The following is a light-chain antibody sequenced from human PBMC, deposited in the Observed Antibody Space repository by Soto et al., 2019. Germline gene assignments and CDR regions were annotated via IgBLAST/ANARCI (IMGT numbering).Light chain of an antibody. CDR3: QHYGSSRT. CDR2: GAS. Sequence: EIVLTQSPGTLSLSPGERATLSCRASQSVSSSYLAWYQHKPGQAPRLLIYGASSRVTGIPDRFSGSGSGTDFPLTISRLEPEDFAVYYCQHYGSSRTFGQGTKVEVK. CDR1: QSVSSSY. V-gene: IGKV3-20*01. J-gene: IGKJ1*01.